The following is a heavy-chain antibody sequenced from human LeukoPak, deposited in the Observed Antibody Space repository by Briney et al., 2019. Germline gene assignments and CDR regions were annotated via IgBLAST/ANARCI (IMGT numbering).Heavy chain of an antibody. V-gene: IGHV5-51*01. CDR1: GYTFTTYW. Sequence: GESLKISCKGSGYTFTTYWIGWVRQVPGKGLEWMGIIYPGDSDTRYSPSFQGQVTISADKSISTAYLQWSSLKASDTAVYYCARPLYGSSRAFDIWGQGTMVTVSS. CDR2: IYPGDSDT. D-gene: IGHD1-26*01. J-gene: IGHJ3*02. CDR3: ARPLYGSSRAFDI.